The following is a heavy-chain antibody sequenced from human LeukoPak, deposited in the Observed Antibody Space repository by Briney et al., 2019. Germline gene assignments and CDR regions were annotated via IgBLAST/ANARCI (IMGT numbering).Heavy chain of an antibody. V-gene: IGHV1-69*05. CDR1: GGTFSSYA. D-gene: IGHD6-6*01. Sequence: GASVKVSCKASGGTFSSYAISWVRQAPGQGLEWMGRIIPIFGTANYAQKFQGRVTITTDESTSTAYMELSSLRSEDTAVYYCASLAARRTFDYWGQGTLVTVSS. CDR3: ASLAARRTFDY. J-gene: IGHJ4*02. CDR2: IIPIFGTA.